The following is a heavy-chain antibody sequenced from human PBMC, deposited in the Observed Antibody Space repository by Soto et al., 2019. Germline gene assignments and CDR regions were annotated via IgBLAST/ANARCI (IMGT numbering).Heavy chain of an antibody. D-gene: IGHD1-26*01. CDR2: ISYDGSNK. CDR3: AKSPYGGRTGGSFDY. CDR1: GFTFSSYG. J-gene: IGHJ4*02. V-gene: IGHV3-30*18. Sequence: SLRLSCAASGFTFSSYGMHWVRQAPGKGLEWVAVISYDGSNKYYADSVKGRFTISRDNSKNTLYLQMNSLRAEDTAVYYCAKSPYGGRTGGSFDYWGQGTLVTVSS.